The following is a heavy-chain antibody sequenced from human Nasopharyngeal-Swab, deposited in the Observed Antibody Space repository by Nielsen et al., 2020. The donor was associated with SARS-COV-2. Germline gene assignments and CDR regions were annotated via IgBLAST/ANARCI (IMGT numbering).Heavy chain of an antibody. Sequence: ASVKVSCKASGYAFTGYYMHWVRQAPGQGLEWLGWINPSSGDTNYAQKFQAWVTMTRDTSISTAYMELSRLGSDDTAVYYCARGGGWMTNYYYYYMDVWGKGTTVTVSS. CDR1: GYAFTGYY. J-gene: IGHJ6*03. CDR3: ARGGGWMTNYYYYYMDV. CDR2: INPSSGDT. D-gene: IGHD4-11*01. V-gene: IGHV1-2*04.